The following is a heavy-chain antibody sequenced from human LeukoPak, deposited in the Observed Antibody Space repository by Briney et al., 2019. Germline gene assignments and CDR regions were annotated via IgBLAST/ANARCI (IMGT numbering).Heavy chain of an antibody. D-gene: IGHD5-12*01. CDR3: ASQAKWYGGYTSQRFDY. V-gene: IGHV3-53*01. CDR2: IYSGGST. Sequence: PGGSLRLSCAASGCTVSSNYMSWVRQAPGKGLEWVSVIYSGGSTYYADSVKGRFTISRDNSKNTLYLQMNSLRAEDTAVYYCASQAKWYGGYTSQRFDYWGQGTLVTVSS. J-gene: IGHJ4*02. CDR1: GCTVSSNY.